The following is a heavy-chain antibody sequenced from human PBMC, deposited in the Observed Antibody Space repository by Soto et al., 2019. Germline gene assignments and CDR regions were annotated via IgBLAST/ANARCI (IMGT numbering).Heavy chain of an antibody. D-gene: IGHD2-2*01. V-gene: IGHV3-11*01. CDR2: ISSGGFIT. CDR1: GFTFSDYY. CDR3: ATGVVPATKWGYYSYGLDV. Sequence: GGSLRLSCAASGFTFSDYYMSWIRQAPGKGLEWVSYISSGGFITYYADSVKGRFTTSWDKAKNSLYLQMNTLSANDTAVYYCATGVVPATKWGYYSYGLDVWGQGTTVTVSS. J-gene: IGHJ6*02.